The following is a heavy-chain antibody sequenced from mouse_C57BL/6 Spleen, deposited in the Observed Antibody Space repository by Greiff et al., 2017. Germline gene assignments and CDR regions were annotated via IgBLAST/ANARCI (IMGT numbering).Heavy chain of an antibody. D-gene: IGHD2-3*01. J-gene: IGHJ2*01. CDR3: ARPFDGYTPYYFDY. V-gene: IGHV5-17*01. CDR1: GFTFSDYG. Sequence: EVKVVESGGGLVKPGGSLKLSCAASGFTFSDYGMHWVRQAPEKGLEWVAYISSGSSTIYYADTVKGRFTISRDNAKNTLFLQMTSLRSEDTAMYYCARPFDGYTPYYFDYWGQGTTLTVSS. CDR2: ISSGSSTI.